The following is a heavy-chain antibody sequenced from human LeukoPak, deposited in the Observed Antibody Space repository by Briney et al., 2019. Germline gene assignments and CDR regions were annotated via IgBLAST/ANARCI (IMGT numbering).Heavy chain of an antibody. CDR1: GYSISSGYY. CDR2: IYHSGST. D-gene: IGHD3-22*01. Sequence: SETLSLTCTVSGYSISSGYYWGWIRQPPGKGLEWIGSIYHSGSTYYNPSPKSRVTISVDTSKNQFSLKLSSVTAADTAVYYCARYSSGLETWGQGTLVTVSS. CDR3: ARYSSGLET. J-gene: IGHJ4*02. V-gene: IGHV4-38-2*02.